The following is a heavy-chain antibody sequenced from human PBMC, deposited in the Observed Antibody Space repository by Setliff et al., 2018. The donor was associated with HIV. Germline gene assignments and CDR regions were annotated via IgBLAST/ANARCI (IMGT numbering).Heavy chain of an antibody. CDR3: ARDFRRGDYVGGGDYFGI. CDR2: IYYSGST. Sequence: SETLSLTCTVSGGSISSGVSYWSWIRQLPGKGLEWIGYIYYSGSTHYNPSLKSRLTISVDTSKNQFSLKLSSVTAADTAVYFCARDFRRGDYVGGGDYFGIWGQGTMVTVSS. CDR1: GGSISSGVSY. V-gene: IGHV4-31*03. J-gene: IGHJ3*02. D-gene: IGHD4-17*01.